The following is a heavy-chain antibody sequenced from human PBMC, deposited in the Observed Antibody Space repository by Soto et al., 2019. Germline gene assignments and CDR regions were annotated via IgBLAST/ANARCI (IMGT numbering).Heavy chain of an antibody. CDR1: GGSIRSGSHY. D-gene: IGHD3-16*01. J-gene: IGHJ4*02. CDR2: IYYSGST. V-gene: IGHV4-31*03. Sequence: SETLSLTCTVSGGSIRSGSHYWSWIRQHPGKGLEWIGYIYYSGSTYYNPSLKSRITITISTSKNQFSLKLTSVTAADTAVYYCAREGGDGIDYWGQGTLVTVSS. CDR3: AREGGDGIDY.